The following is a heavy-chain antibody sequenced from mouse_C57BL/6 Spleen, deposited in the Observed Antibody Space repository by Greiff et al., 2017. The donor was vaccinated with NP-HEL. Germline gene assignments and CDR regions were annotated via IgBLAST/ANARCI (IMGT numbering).Heavy chain of an antibody. J-gene: IGHJ3*01. Sequence: EVKVEESGGGLVHPGGSMKLSCAASGFTFSDAWMDWVRQSPEKGLEWVAEIRNKANNHATYYAESVKGRFTISRDDSKSSVYLQMNSLRAEDTGIYYCTRPYYDYDGFAYWGQGTLVTVSA. V-gene: IGHV6-6*01. CDR1: GFTFSDAW. D-gene: IGHD2-4*01. CDR3: TRPYYDYDGFAY. CDR2: IRNKANNHAT.